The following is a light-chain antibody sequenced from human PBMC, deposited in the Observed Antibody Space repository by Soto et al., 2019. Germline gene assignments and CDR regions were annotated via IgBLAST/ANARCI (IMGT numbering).Light chain of an antibody. V-gene: IGKV3-15*01. J-gene: IGKJ1*01. CDR3: QQYSNWPKT. CDR2: AAS. Sequence: EIVMTQSPATLSVSPGERATLSCRASQSVSSKIVCYQQKSGQAPRLLIYAASTRATGVPARFTGSGSGTEFTLTITSLQSEDFAVYYCQQYSNWPKTFGQGSRVEIK. CDR1: QSVSSK.